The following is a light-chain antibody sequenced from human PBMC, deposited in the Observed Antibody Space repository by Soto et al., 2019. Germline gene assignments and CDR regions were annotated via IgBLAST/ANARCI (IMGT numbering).Light chain of an antibody. CDR3: QQSYSTPFT. J-gene: IGKJ3*01. V-gene: IGKV1-39*01. CDR1: QGISRL. CDR2: AAS. Sequence: QAPSSLSSSFGDRGTITCRARQGISRLLNWYQQKPGKAPKLLIYAASSLQSGVPSRFSGSGSGTDFTLTISSLQPEDFATYYCQQSYSTPFTFGPGTKVDIK.